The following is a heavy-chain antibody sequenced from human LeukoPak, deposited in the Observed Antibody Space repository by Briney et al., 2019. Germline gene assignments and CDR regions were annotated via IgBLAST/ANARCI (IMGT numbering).Heavy chain of an antibody. D-gene: IGHD6-13*01. CDR3: ARVNSSPKAPYYYYYMDV. CDR2: IYYSGST. V-gene: IGHV4-59*11. CDR1: GGSISSHY. Sequence: SETLSLTCTVSGGSISSHYWSWIRQPPGKGLEWIGYIYYSGSTNYNPSLKSRVTISVDTSKNQFSLKLSSVTAADTAVYYCARVNSSPKAPYYYYYMDVWGKGTTVTVSS. J-gene: IGHJ6*03.